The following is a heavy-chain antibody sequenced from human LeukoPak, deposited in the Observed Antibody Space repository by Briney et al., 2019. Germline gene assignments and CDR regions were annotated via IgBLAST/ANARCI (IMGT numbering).Heavy chain of an antibody. J-gene: IGHJ4*02. Sequence: GASVKVSCKASGYSFSGHYIHWVRQAPGQGLEWMGQINPNSAASHYAQKFQDRVTMTSDTSINMAYMELRSLRSDDTAVYYCARDHGSSGQNRRGLDYWGQGTLVTVSS. CDR1: GYSFSGHY. V-gene: IGHV1-2*06. CDR3: ARDHGSSGQNRRGLDY. D-gene: IGHD6-19*01. CDR2: INPNSAAS.